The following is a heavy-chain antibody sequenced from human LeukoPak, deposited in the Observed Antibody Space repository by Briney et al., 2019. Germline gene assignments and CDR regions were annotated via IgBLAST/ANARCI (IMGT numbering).Heavy chain of an antibody. V-gene: IGHV4-38-2*02. Sequence: PSETLSLTCTVSGGSISSGYYWGWIRQPPGKGLEWIGSIYHSGSTYYNPSLKSRVTISVDTSKNQFSLKLSSVTAADTAVYYCAREVAAASRGYFDYWGQGTLVTVSS. J-gene: IGHJ4*02. CDR1: GGSISSGYY. CDR3: AREVAAASRGYFDY. D-gene: IGHD6-13*01. CDR2: IYHSGST.